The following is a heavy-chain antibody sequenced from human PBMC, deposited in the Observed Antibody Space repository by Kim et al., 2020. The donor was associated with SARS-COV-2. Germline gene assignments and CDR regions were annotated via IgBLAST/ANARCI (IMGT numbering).Heavy chain of an antibody. J-gene: IGHJ6*02. Sequence: GGSLRLYCAASGFTFSSYGMHWVRQAPGKGLEWVAVISYDGSNKYYADSVKGRFTISRDNSKNTLYLQMNSLRAEDTAVYYCASHGSGSYPHAYYYYGMDVWGQGTTVTVSS. D-gene: IGHD3-10*01. CDR1: GFTFSSYG. CDR3: ASHGSGSYPHAYYYYGMDV. CDR2: ISYDGSNK. V-gene: IGHV3-33*05.